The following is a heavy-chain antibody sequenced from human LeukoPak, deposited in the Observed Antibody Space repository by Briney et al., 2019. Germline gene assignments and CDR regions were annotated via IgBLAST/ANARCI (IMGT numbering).Heavy chain of an antibody. CDR2: ISLSGYT. D-gene: IGHD1-26*01. CDR1: GVSITTTNY. Sequence: SGTLSLTCGVSGVSITTTNYWSWVRRSPGRGLEWIGEISLSGYTGFNPSLRGRVTMPLDESTNHLSLTRPSVTAADTARYYCSRESGPYSPFGHWGQGILVTV. CDR3: SRESGPYSPFGH. V-gene: IGHV4-4*02. J-gene: IGHJ4*02.